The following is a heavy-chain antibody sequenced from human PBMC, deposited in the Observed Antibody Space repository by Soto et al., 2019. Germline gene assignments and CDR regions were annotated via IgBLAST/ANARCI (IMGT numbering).Heavy chain of an antibody. V-gene: IGHV3-30-3*01. Sequence: QVQLVESGGGVVQPGRSLRLSCAASGFTFSSYAMHWVRQAPGKGLEWVAVISYDGSNKYYADSVKGRFTISRDNSKNTLYLQMNSLRAEDTVVYYCARVSHPGQTYYYGMDVWGQGTTVTVSS. CDR1: GFTFSSYA. J-gene: IGHJ6*02. CDR2: ISYDGSNK. CDR3: ARVSHPGQTYYYGMDV.